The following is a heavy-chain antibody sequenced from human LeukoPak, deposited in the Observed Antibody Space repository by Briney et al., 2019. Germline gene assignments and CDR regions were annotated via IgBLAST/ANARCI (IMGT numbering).Heavy chain of an antibody. V-gene: IGHV3-7*01. J-gene: IGHJ4*02. CDR1: GFTFSSYW. D-gene: IGHD5-18*01. CDR2: IKKDGSEK. CDR3: ARHLSGITGYTYGRGIDY. Sequence: PGGSLRLSCAASGFTFSSYWMSRVRQAPGKGLEWVANIKKDGSEKYYVDSVKGRFTISRDNAKTSLYLQMNSLRAEDTAVYYCARHLSGITGYTYGRGIDYWGQGTLVTVSS.